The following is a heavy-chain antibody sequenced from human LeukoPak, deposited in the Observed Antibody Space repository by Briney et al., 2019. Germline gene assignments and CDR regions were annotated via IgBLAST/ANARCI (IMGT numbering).Heavy chain of an antibody. V-gene: IGHV4-34*01. D-gene: IGHD1-26*01. Sequence: PSETLSLTYAVCVGSFSGYYWSWIRQPPGKGLEWIGEINHSGSTNYNPSLKSRVTISVDTSKNQFSLKLSSVTAADTAVYYCARKVRRRGSYYVVGFDYWGQGTLVTVSS. CDR3: ARKVRRRGSYYVVGFDY. CDR2: INHSGST. CDR1: VGSFSGYY. J-gene: IGHJ4*02.